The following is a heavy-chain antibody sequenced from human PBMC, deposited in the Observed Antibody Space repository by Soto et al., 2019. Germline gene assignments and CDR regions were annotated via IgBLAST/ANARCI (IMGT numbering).Heavy chain of an antibody. V-gene: IGHV3-7*01. D-gene: IGHD1-26*01. CDR3: ARELIVGPAEYFQH. CDR1: EFSFSSSY. CDR2: IDPSGSKK. Sequence: GVSLRLSCAASEFSFSSSYMSWVRQTPGKGLEWVANIDPSGSKKYYLDSVKGRFTISRDNAKNSLYLQMNSLRAEDTAEYYCARELIVGPAEYFQHWGQGTLVPVFS. J-gene: IGHJ1*01.